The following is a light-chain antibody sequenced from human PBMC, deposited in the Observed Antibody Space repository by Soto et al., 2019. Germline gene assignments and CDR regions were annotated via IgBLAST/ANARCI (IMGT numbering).Light chain of an antibody. CDR2: GAS. Sequence: EIVTTQSPATLSVSPGERATLSCRASQSMSNNLAWYQQKPGQAPRLLIYGASTRYTGIPDRFSGSGSGTEFTLTISSLQSEDFAIYYCQQYHNWPPFTFGQGTRLEIK. V-gene: IGKV3-15*01. CDR1: QSMSNN. CDR3: QQYHNWPPFT. J-gene: IGKJ5*01.